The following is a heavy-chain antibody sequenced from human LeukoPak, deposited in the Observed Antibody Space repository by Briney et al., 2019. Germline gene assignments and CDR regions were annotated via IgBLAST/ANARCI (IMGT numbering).Heavy chain of an antibody. CDR1: GGSFSGYY. V-gene: IGHV4-34*01. J-gene: IGHJ4*02. CDR2: INHSGST. Sequence: PSETLSLTCTVYGGSFSGYYWSWIRQPPGKGLEWIGEINHSGSTNYNPSLKSRVTISVDTSKNQFSLKLSSVTAADTAVYYCARQGRSRLELALGWGQGTLVTVSS. CDR3: ARQGRSRLELALG. D-gene: IGHD1-7*01.